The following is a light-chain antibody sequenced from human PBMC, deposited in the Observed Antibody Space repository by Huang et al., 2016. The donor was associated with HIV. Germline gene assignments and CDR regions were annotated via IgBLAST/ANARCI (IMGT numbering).Light chain of an antibody. J-gene: IGKJ4*01. CDR3: QQYGSPPLS. Sequence: EIVLTQSPDTLSLSPGVRATLSCRASQSVSNNHLAWYQQKPAQAPRLLIYGASSRATGIPDRFSGSGSGTDFTLTISRLEPEDFAMYFCQQYGSPPLSCGGGTKVETK. V-gene: IGKV3-20*01. CDR1: QSVSNNH. CDR2: GAS.